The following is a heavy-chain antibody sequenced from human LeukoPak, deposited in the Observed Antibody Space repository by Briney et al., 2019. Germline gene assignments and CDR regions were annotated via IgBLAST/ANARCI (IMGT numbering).Heavy chain of an antibody. J-gene: IGHJ4*02. V-gene: IGHV3-23*01. CDR3: AKTTVLRFLEWPLSDY. Sequence: GGSLRLSCAASGFTFSSYAMSWVRQAPGKGLEWVSAISGSGGSTYYADSVKGRFTISRDNSKNTLYLQMNSLRAEDTAVYYCAKTTVLRFLEWPLSDYWGQGTLVTVSS. CDR2: ISGSGGST. D-gene: IGHD3-3*01. CDR1: GFTFSSYA.